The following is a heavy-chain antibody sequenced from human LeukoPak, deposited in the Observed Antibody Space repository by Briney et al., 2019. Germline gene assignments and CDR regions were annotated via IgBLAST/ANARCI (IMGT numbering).Heavy chain of an antibody. CDR2: IYYSGTT. CDR1: GGSITGSY. D-gene: IGHD1-26*01. V-gene: IGHV4-59*01. Sequence: SETLSLTCTVSGGSITGSYWSWIRQSPGKGLEWIGYIYYSGTTNYNPPLTSRVPMSVDTSKNQFSLKLTSVTAADTAVYFCARGGWSLDLWGRGTLVAVSS. CDR3: ARGGWSLDL. J-gene: IGHJ2*01.